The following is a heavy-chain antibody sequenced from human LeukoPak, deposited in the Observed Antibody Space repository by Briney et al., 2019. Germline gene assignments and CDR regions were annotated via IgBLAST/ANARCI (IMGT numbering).Heavy chain of an antibody. CDR1: GGSISSYY. D-gene: IGHD6-13*01. Sequence: SETLSLTCTVSGGSISSYYWSWIRQPPGKGLEWIGYIYYSGSTNYNPSLKSRVTISVDKSKNQFSLKLSSVTAADTAVYYCARGGAAAGYYFDYWGQGTLVTVSS. CDR2: IYYSGST. CDR3: ARGGAAAGYYFDY. V-gene: IGHV4-59*12. J-gene: IGHJ4*02.